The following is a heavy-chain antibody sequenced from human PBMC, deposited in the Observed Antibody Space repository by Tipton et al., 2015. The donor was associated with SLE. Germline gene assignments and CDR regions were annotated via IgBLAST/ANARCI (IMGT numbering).Heavy chain of an antibody. CDR2: IYHSGST. D-gene: IGHD3-10*01. Sequence: LSLTCTVSGGSISSGGYSWSWIRQPPGKGLEWIGYIYHSGSTYYNPSLKSRVTISVDRSKNQFSLKLSSVTAADTAVYYCARVLWGMDVWGKGTTVTVSS. CDR1: GGSISSGGYS. J-gene: IGHJ6*03. V-gene: IGHV4-30-2*01. CDR3: ARVLWGMDV.